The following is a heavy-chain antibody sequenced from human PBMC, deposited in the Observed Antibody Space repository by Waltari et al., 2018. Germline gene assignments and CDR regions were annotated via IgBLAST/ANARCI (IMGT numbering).Heavy chain of an antibody. CDR1: GYTFTSYD. CDR2: MNTNRGNT. J-gene: IGHJ4*02. CDR3: ARAMGATSRFDY. V-gene: IGHV1-8*01. Sequence: QVQLVKSGAEVKKTGASVKVSCKGSGYTFTSYDINWVRQATGQGLEWMGWMNTNRGNTDYPQKFQGRVTITRYTSISTAYMELCSLRSEVTAVYFWARAMGATSRFDYWGQGTLVTVSS. D-gene: IGHD1-26*01.